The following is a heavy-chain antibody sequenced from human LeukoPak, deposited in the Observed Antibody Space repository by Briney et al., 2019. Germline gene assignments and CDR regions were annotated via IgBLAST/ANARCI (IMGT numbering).Heavy chain of an antibody. Sequence: SQTLSLTCTVSGGSISSGSYYWIWMRPPAGQGLEWIGRINTSGSNNYNPSLKSRITISVDTSKNQFSLKLSSVTAADTAVYYCARDLRCSSTSCSGDYYYYYMDVWGKGTTVTISS. CDR3: ARDLRCSSTSCSGDYYYYYMDV. CDR1: GGSISSGSYY. J-gene: IGHJ6*03. CDR2: INTSGSN. D-gene: IGHD2-2*01. V-gene: IGHV4-61*02.